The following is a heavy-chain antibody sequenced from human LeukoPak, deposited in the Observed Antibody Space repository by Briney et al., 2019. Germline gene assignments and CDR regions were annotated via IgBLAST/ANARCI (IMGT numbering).Heavy chain of an antibody. CDR2: IYYSGST. CDR3: AREREIVQLERAHDY. V-gene: IGHV4-39*02. D-gene: IGHD1-1*01. J-gene: IGHJ4*02. Sequence: PSETLSLTCTVSGGSISSSSYYWGWIRQPPGKGLEWIGSIYYSGSTYYNPSLKSRVTISVDTSKNHFSLKLSSVTAADTAVYYCAREREIVQLERAHDYWGQGTLVTVSS. CDR1: GGSISSSSYY.